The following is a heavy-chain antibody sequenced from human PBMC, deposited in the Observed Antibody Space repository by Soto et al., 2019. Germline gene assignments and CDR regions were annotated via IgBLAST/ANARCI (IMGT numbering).Heavy chain of an antibody. CDR1: GGSISSGGYY. D-gene: IGHD1-1*01. CDR3: ARATGTLRSRNCDY. CDR2: IYYSGNT. Sequence: PSETLSLTCTVSGGSISSGGYYWSWIRQHPGKGLEWIGYIYYSGNTYYNPSLKSRLIISIDTSKNQFSLKVGSVTAADTAVYYCARATGTLRSRNCDYWGQGSLVTVSS. V-gene: IGHV4-30-4*01. J-gene: IGHJ4*02.